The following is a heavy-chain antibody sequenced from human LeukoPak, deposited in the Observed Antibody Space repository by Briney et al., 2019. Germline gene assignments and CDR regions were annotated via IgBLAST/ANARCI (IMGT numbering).Heavy chain of an antibody. CDR2: VNPNSGGT. J-gene: IGHJ4*02. D-gene: IGHD3-9*01. CDR1: GYTFTDYY. CDR3: ARDLTGRSDY. V-gene: IGHV1-2*02. Sequence: GASVKVSCKASGYTFTDYYMHWVRQAPGQGLEWMGWVNPNSGGTNYAQSFQGRVTMTRDTSISTAYMELSRLRSDDTAVYYCARDLTGRSDYWGQGTLVTVSS.